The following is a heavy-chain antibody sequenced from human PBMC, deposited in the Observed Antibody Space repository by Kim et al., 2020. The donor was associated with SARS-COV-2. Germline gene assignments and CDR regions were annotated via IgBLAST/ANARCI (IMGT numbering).Heavy chain of an antibody. CDR3: ARAYGSGSYFDY. CDR1: GGSISSYY. Sequence: SETLSLTCTVSGGSISSYYWSWIRQPPGKGLEWIGYIYYSGSTNYNPSLKSRVTISVDTSKNQFSLKLSSLTAADTAVYYCARAYGSGSYFDYWGQGTLV. V-gene: IGHV4-59*01. J-gene: IGHJ4*02. D-gene: IGHD3-10*01. CDR2: IYYSGST.